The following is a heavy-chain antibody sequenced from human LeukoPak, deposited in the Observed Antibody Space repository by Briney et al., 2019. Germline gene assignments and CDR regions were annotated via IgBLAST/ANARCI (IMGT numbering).Heavy chain of an antibody. J-gene: IGHJ4*02. CDR2: IKQDGSEK. CDR3: ARVGDRSMVRGVLYYFDY. Sequence: GGSLRLSCAASGFTFSSYWMSWVRQAPGKGLEWVANIKQDGSEKYYVDSVKGRFTISRDNAKNSLYLQMNSLRAEDTAVYYCARVGDRSMVRGVLYYFDYWGQGTLVTVSS. CDR1: GFTFSSYW. D-gene: IGHD3-10*01. V-gene: IGHV3-7*01.